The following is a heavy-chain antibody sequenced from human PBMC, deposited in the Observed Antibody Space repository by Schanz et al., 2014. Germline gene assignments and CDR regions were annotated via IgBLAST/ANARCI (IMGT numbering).Heavy chain of an antibody. Sequence: VQLVQSGGGLVQPGGSLRLSCTASGFPFSDYFMAWIRQPPGRGLEWVSYIGNGGVTIYYADSVKDRFTISRDNAKSSLYLQMSSLRVEDTAVYYCARPALWYGDNCFDPWGQGTLVTVSS. J-gene: IGHJ5*02. CDR1: GFPFSDYF. CDR2: IGNGGVTI. D-gene: IGHD3-10*01. CDR3: ARPALWYGDNCFDP. V-gene: IGHV3-11*01.